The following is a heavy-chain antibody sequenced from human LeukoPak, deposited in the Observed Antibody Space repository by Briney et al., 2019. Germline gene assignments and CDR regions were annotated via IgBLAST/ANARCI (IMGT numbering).Heavy chain of an antibody. CDR3: ARDGSSSGRDY. V-gene: IGHV3-53*01. CDR1: GFTFSSNY. D-gene: IGHD6-6*01. CDR2: IYSGGST. J-gene: IGHJ4*02. Sequence: PGGSLRLSCAAPGFTFSSNYMSWVRQAPGRGLEWVSVIYSGGSTYYADSVKGRFTISRDNSKNTLYLQMNSLRAEDTAVYYCARDGSSSGRDYWGQGTLVTVSS.